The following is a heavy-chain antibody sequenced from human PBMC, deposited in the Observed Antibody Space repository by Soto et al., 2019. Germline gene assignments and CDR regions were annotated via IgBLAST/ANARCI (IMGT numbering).Heavy chain of an antibody. CDR3: ARGWSAEYLHF. Sequence: ASVKVSCKASGGTFSGYAISWVRQAPGQGLEWMGWVNPNSGGTKYAQKFQGRVTMTRDTSITTAYMELSRLRSDDTAVYYCARGWSAEYLHFWGQGTLGTVSS. J-gene: IGHJ1*01. CDR2: VNPNSGGT. V-gene: IGHV1-2*02. D-gene: IGHD1-26*01. CDR1: GGTFSGYA.